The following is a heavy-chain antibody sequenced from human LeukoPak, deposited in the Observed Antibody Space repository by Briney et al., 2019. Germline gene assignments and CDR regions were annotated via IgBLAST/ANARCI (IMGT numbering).Heavy chain of an antibody. V-gene: IGHV3-23*01. CDR1: GFTFSSYW. Sequence: GGSLRLSCAASGFTFSSYWMHWVRQAPGKGLEWVSVIGGSGGSTYYADSVTGRFTISRDNSKNTLYLQMNSLRAEDTAVYYCARCGGGNPRWFDPWGQGTLVTVSS. J-gene: IGHJ5*02. D-gene: IGHD4-23*01. CDR2: IGGSGGST. CDR3: ARCGGGNPRWFDP.